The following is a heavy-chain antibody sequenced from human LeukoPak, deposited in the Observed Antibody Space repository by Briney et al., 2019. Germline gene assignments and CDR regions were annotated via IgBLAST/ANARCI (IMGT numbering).Heavy chain of an antibody. V-gene: IGHV3-23*01. CDR3: ARGSGRQPFFQH. J-gene: IGHJ1*01. CDR2: ISGSGGST. CDR1: GFTFSSYA. Sequence: HPGGSLRLSCAASGFTFSSYATSWVRQAPGKGLEWVSAISGSGGSTYYADSVKGRFTISRDNSKNTLYLQMNSLRAEDTAVYYCARGSGRQPFFQHWGQGTLVTVSS. D-gene: IGHD2-15*01.